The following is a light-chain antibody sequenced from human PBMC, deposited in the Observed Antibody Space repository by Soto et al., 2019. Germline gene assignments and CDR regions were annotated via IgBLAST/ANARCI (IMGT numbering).Light chain of an antibody. J-gene: IGKJ1*01. V-gene: IGKV1-5*03. CDR3: QQYNSYSSRT. CDR1: QSISSW. Sequence: DIQMTQSPSTLSASVGDRVTITCRASQSISSWLAWYQQKPGKAPKLLIYKASSLESGVPSRFSGSGSGTEFTLTISSLQPDDCATYYCQQYNSYSSRTFGQGTKVEIK. CDR2: KAS.